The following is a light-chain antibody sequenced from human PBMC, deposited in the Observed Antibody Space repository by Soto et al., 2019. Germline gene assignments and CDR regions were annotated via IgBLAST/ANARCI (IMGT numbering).Light chain of an antibody. J-gene: IGLJ2*01. CDR1: SSNIGADYE. Sequence: QAVVTQPPSVSGAPGQRVTISCTGSSSNIGADYEVHWYQQFPGRAPKLLIYGNKNRPSGVPDRFSGSKSGTSASLDITGLQAEDEADYYCQSFDTRQNTVIFGGGTKVTVL. V-gene: IGLV1-40*01. CDR3: QSFDTRQNTVI. CDR2: GNK.